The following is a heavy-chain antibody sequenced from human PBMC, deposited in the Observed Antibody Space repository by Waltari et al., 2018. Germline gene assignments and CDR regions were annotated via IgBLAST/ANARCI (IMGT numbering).Heavy chain of an antibody. V-gene: IGHV4-38-2*02. CDR2: MFHSGNI. J-gene: IGHJ4*02. Sequence: QVQLQESGPGLVNPSETLSLTCTVSGYSITSGYFWGWIRQPPGKGLEWIGTMFHSGNIYYNPSLKSRVTISIDTSKNQFSLTLSSVTAADTAVYYCARETVGSFSQGGAYWGQGTLVTVSS. CDR1: GYSITSGYF. D-gene: IGHD1-26*01. CDR3: ARETVGSFSQGGAY.